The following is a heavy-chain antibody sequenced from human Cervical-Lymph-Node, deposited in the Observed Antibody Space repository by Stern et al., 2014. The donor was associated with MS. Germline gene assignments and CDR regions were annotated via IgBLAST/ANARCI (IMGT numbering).Heavy chain of an antibody. CDR2: ISSSSSFI. V-gene: IGHV3-21*01. CDR1: GFSFSVET. Sequence: EVQLVESGGGLVKPGGSLRLSCAASGFSFSVETMNWVRQSPGQGLEWVSSISSSSSFIHYADSVKGRFTISRDNVNNSLFLQMSSLTVEDTAVYYCASAAPRGYWGQGTLVAVSS. J-gene: IGHJ4*02. D-gene: IGHD1-26*01. CDR3: ASAAPRGY.